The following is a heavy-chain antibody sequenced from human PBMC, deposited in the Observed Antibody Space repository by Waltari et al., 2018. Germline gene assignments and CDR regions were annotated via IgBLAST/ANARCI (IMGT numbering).Heavy chain of an antibody. CDR3: ARDWGSGYVYELDY. CDR1: GFSFRPYT. V-gene: IGHV3-21*01. J-gene: IGHJ4*02. Sequence: EGRLVASGGGLVKPGGSLRLSCDASGFSFRPYTMNWVRQAPGKGLEWVSSITTSGTNIYYADSVKGRFTISRDNTKNSLYLQMNSLRAEDTAVYYCARDWGSGYVYELDYWGQGTLVTVSS. CDR2: ITTSGTNI. D-gene: IGHD3-22*01.